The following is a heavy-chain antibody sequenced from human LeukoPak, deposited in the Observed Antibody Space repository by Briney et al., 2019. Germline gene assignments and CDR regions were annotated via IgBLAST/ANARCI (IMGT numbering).Heavy chain of an antibody. D-gene: IGHD3-9*01. J-gene: IGHJ4*02. Sequence: PSETLSLTCTVSGGSINTYYWSWIRQTPGKGLEWIGYIYYSGSTTNYNPSLNSRVTISVDTSKNQFSLKLSSVTAADTAVYYCVREHDWGDFDFWGQGTLVTVSS. CDR1: GGSINTYY. CDR2: IYYSGSTT. CDR3: VREHDWGDFDF. V-gene: IGHV4-59*01.